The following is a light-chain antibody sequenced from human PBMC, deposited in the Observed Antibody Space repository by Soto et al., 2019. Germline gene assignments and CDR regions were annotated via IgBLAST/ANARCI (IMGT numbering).Light chain of an antibody. V-gene: IGKV2-28*01. CDR3: MQALQTPRT. CDR2: FGS. Sequence: DIVMTQSPLSLPVTPGEPASISCRSSQSLLHSNGYNYLDWYLQNPGQSPQLLIYFGSNRASGVPDRFSVSGSGTDFTLKISRVEAEDVGVYYCMQALQTPRTFGQGTKLEIK. CDR1: QSLLHSNGYNY. J-gene: IGKJ2*01.